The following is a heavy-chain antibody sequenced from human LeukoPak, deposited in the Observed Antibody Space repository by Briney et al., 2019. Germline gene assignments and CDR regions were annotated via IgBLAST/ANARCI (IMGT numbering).Heavy chain of an antibody. CDR2: ISSSGSTI. CDR3: AKVAPSSGYYIFDY. V-gene: IGHV3-48*03. CDR1: GFIFSTYE. J-gene: IGHJ4*02. D-gene: IGHD3-22*01. Sequence: GGSLRLSCAASGFIFSTYEMNWVRQAPGKGLEWVSYISSSGSTIYYADSVKGRFTISRDNAKNSLYLQMNSLRAEDTAVYYCAKVAPSSGYYIFDYWGQGTLVTVSS.